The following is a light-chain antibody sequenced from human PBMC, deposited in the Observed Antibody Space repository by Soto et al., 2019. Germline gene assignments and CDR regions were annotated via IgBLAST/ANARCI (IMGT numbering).Light chain of an antibody. Sequence: IVLTQSPGTLSLSPGEGATLSCRASQSVNNNYLAWYQQKPGQPPRLLIYDASNRATGIPDRFSGSGSGTDFTLTISRLEPEDFAVYYCQQYGSSGTFSQGTKVDIK. V-gene: IGKV3-20*01. CDR1: QSVNNNY. CDR2: DAS. CDR3: QQYGSSGT. J-gene: IGKJ1*01.